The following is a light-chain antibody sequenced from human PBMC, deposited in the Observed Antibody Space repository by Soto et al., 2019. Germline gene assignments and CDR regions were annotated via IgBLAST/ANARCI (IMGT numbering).Light chain of an antibody. V-gene: IGKV1-6*01. Sequence: ALQMTQSPSSLSASVGDRVTITCRASQDIRTELGWYQQKPGKAPKLLIYGATTLQSGVPSRFSGSGSGTDFTLTISGLQPEDFANYYCLQDYNSPRTFGQGTKVEVK. CDR1: QDIRTE. J-gene: IGKJ1*01. CDR3: LQDYNSPRT. CDR2: GAT.